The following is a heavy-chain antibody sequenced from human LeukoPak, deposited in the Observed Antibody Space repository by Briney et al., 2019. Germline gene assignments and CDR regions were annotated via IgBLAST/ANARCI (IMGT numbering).Heavy chain of an antibody. V-gene: IGHV5-51*01. Sequence: GESLKISCKGSGYSFTSYWIGWVRQMPGKGLEWIGIIYPGDSDTRYSPSFQGQVPLSADKSISTAYLQWSSLKASDTAMYYCARLYNLYGWFDPWGQGTLVTVSS. J-gene: IGHJ5*02. D-gene: IGHD5-24*01. CDR1: GYSFTSYW. CDR3: ARLYNLYGWFDP. CDR2: IYPGDSDT.